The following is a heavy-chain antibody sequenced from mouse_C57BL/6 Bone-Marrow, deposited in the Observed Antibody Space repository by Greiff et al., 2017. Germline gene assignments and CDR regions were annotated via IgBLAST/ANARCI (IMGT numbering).Heavy chain of an antibody. Sequence: EVQLQQSGPELVKPGASVKISCKASGYTFTDYYMNWVKQSQGKSLEWIGDINPNNGGTSYNQKLKGKATLTVDKSSSTAYMELRSLTSEDSAVYYCARDYYGSSWYFDYWGQGTILTVSS. J-gene: IGHJ2*01. CDR1: GYTFTDYY. CDR3: ARDYYGSSWYFDY. V-gene: IGHV1-26*01. CDR2: INPNNGGT. D-gene: IGHD1-1*01.